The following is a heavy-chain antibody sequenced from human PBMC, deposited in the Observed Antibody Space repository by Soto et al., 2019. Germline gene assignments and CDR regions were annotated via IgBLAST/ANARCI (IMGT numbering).Heavy chain of an antibody. D-gene: IGHD2-2*01. CDR3: ARAGCVVPAATIGWFDP. J-gene: IGHJ5*02. CDR1: GFTFSSYS. CDR2: ISSSSSYT. Sequence: GGSLRLSCAASGFTFSSYSMNWVRQAPGKGLEWVSSISSSSSYTYYADSVKGRFTISRDNAKNSLYLQMNSLRAEDTAVYYCARAGCVVPAATIGWFDPWGQGTLVTVAS. V-gene: IGHV3-21*01.